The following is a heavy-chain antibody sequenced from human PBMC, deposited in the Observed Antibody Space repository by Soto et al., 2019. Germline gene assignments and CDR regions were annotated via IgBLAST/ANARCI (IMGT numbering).Heavy chain of an antibody. D-gene: IGHD2-15*01. Sequence: GGSLRLSCAASGFTFSNAWMSWVRQAPGKGLEWVGRIKGKTDGGTTDYAAPVKGRFTISRDDSKNTLYLQMNSLKTEDTAVYYCTTDKGYCSGGSCYLYYGMDVWGQGTTVTVSS. CDR3: TTDKGYCSGGSCYLYYGMDV. J-gene: IGHJ6*02. CDR2: IKGKTDGGTT. V-gene: IGHV3-15*01. CDR1: GFTFSNAW.